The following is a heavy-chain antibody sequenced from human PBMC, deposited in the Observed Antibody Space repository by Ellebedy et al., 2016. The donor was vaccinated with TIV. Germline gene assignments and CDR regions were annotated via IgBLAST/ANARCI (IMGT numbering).Heavy chain of an antibody. Sequence: PGGSLRLSCAGSGFNFGAYSINWARQAPGKGLEWLSYIAGRTSLIYYANSVKGRFTISRDNAKNSAFLQMNSLRVEDTAMYYCVRWGDYEGWDLWGQGTLVTVSS. D-gene: IGHD4-17*01. J-gene: IGHJ5*02. V-gene: IGHV3-48*04. CDR3: VRWGDYEGWDL. CDR1: GFNFGAYS. CDR2: IAGRTSLI.